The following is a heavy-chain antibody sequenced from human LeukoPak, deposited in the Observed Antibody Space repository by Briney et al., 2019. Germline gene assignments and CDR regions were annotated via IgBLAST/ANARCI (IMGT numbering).Heavy chain of an antibody. D-gene: IGHD6-13*01. Sequence: PGGSLRLSCAASGFTFSSYGMHWVRQAPGKGLEWVAFIRYDGSNKYYADSVKGRFTISRDNSKNTLYLQMNSLRAEDTAVYYCAREHPAAAGPFDYWGQGTLVTVSS. CDR1: GFTFSSYG. J-gene: IGHJ4*02. V-gene: IGHV3-30*02. CDR2: IRYDGSNK. CDR3: AREHPAAAGPFDY.